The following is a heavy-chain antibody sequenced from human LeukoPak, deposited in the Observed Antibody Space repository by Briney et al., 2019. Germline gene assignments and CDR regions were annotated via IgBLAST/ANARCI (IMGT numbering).Heavy chain of an antibody. V-gene: IGHV4-31*03. CDR2: ISYSGST. CDR3: ASRYGSSWPDY. Sequence: SETLSLTCTASGGSISGGGYSWTWIRQHPGMGLEWIGCISYSGSTYYNPSLKSRVTISVDTSENQFSLKLSSVTAADTAVYYCASRYGSSWPDYWGQGTLVTVSS. CDR1: GGSISGGGYS. J-gene: IGHJ4*02. D-gene: IGHD6-13*01.